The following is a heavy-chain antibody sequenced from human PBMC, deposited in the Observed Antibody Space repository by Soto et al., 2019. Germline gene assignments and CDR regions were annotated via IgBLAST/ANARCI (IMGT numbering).Heavy chain of an antibody. V-gene: IGHV3-7*01. CDR3: ARKSDYGDSRES. CDR2: IKQDGSEK. D-gene: IGHD4-17*01. J-gene: IGHJ5*02. CDR1: GLTFSSYW. Sequence: PGGSLRLSCAASGLTFSSYWMTWVRQAPGEGLEWVANIKQDGSEKYYVDSVKGRFTISRDKAKNSLYLQMNSLRAEDTAVYYCARKSDYGDSRESWGKGTVLIVSS.